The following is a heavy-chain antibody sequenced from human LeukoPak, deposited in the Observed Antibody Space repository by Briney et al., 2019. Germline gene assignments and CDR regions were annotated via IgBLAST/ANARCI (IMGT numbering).Heavy chain of an antibody. CDR3: ARGVVRDFWSGYPNMDV. CDR2: INSDGSST. D-gene: IGHD3-3*01. CDR1: GFTFSSYW. V-gene: IGHV3-74*01. J-gene: IGHJ6*03. Sequence: GGSLRLXCAASGFTFSSYWMHWVRQAPGKVLVWVSRINSDGSSTSYADSVKGRFTISRDNAKNTLYLQMNSLRAEDTAVYYRARGVVRDFWSGYPNMDVWGKGTTVTVSS.